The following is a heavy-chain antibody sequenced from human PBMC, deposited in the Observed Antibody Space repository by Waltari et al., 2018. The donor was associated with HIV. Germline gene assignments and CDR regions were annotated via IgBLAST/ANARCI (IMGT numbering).Heavy chain of an antibody. D-gene: IGHD4-17*01. V-gene: IGHV5-51*03. CDR3: ARFSRDDYGGNFHYFDC. CDR1: GYTFTKYW. CDR2: IYTGDSDT. J-gene: IGHJ4*02. Sequence: EVQLVQSGAEVKKPGESLKISCKGSGYTFTKYWIGWVRQMPGRSLDWMGIIYTGDSDTGYNPSFQVQGTSSSDKSSSTAYLQWNSLKASDTAMYYCARFSRDDYGGNFHYFDCWGQGTLVSVSS.